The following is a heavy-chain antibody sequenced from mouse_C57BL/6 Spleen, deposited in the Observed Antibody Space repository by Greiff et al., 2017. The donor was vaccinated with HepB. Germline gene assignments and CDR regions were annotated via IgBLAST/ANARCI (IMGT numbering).Heavy chain of an antibody. CDR1: GFTFSDYG. Sequence: EVKLVESGGGLVKPGGSLKLSCAASGFTFSDYGMHWVRQAPEKGLEWVAYISSGSSTVYYADTVKGRFTISRDNAKNTLFLQMTSLRSEDTAMYYCARPLYYGSSYGDGYFDVGGTGTTVTVSS. J-gene: IGHJ1*03. CDR3: ARPLYYGSSYGDGYFDV. CDR2: ISSGSSTV. V-gene: IGHV5-17*01. D-gene: IGHD1-1*01.